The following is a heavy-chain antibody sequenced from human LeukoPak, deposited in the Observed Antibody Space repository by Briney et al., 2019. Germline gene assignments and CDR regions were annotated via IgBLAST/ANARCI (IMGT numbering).Heavy chain of an antibody. CDR1: GFTFSSYE. J-gene: IGHJ4*02. CDR3: ARDRYYYDSSGEMGDY. CDR2: ISSSGSTI. D-gene: IGHD3-22*01. V-gene: IGHV3-48*03. Sequence: PGGSLRLSCAASGFTFSSYEMNWVRQAPGKGLEWVSYISSSGSTIYYADSVKGRFTISRDNAKNSLYLQMNSLRAEDTAVYYCARDRYYYDSSGEMGDYWGQGTLVTVSS.